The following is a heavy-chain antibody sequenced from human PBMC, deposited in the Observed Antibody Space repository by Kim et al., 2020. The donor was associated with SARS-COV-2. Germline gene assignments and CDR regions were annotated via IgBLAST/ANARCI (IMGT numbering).Heavy chain of an antibody. J-gene: IGHJ4*02. Sequence: ASVKVSCKASGYTFTSYGISWVRQAPGQGLEWMGWISAYNGNTNYAQKLQGRVTMTTDTSTSTAYMELRSLRSDDTAVYYCARDPPWIGGGEKSRIPTYDYWGQGTLVTVSS. CDR2: ISAYNGNT. D-gene: IGHD3-16*01. CDR3: ARDPPWIGGGEKSRIPTYDY. V-gene: IGHV1-18*01. CDR1: GYTFTSYG.